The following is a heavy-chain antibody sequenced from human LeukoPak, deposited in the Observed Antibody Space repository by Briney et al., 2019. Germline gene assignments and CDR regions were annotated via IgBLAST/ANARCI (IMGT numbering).Heavy chain of an antibody. CDR3: ARRDTGSGSYDYFGD. CDR1: GGSLSHSH. D-gene: IGHD3-10*01. V-gene: IGHV4-59*08. J-gene: IGHJ4*02. Sequence: PSETLSLTCTVSGGSLSHSHWSWIRQPPGKGLEWIGYVFDSGSTNYNPSLKSRVTMSRDTSKNLFSLKVGSVTAADTAVYYCARRDTGSGSYDYFGDWGQGALVTVSS. CDR2: VFDSGST.